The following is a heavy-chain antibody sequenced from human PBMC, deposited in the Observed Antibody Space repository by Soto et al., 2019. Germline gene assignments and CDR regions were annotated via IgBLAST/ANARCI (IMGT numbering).Heavy chain of an antibody. D-gene: IGHD3-9*01. CDR2: ISYDGSNT. CDR3: ARELYVGAGFLDY. CDR1: GFTFSSYA. Sequence: HVQLVESGGGVVQPGRALRLSCAASGFTFSSYAMHWVRQAPGKGLEWVAVISYDGSNTYDADSVKGRFTISRDNSKNTLYLQMNSLRAEDTAVYYCARELYVGAGFLDYWGQGTLVTVSS. J-gene: IGHJ4*02. V-gene: IGHV3-30-3*01.